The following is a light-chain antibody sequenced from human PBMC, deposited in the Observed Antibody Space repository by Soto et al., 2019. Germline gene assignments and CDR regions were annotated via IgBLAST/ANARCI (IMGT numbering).Light chain of an antibody. V-gene: IGKV4-1*01. CDR3: QQYYSPLPL. CDR2: WAS. Sequence: DIVMTQSPDSLAVSLGERATINCKSSQSVLYSSNNKNYLAWYQQKPGQPPKLLIYWASTRESGVPDRFSGSGSGTDFTLTISSLQAEDVAVDHCQQYYSPLPLFGQGTKLEIK. CDR1: QSVLYSSNNKNY. J-gene: IGKJ2*01.